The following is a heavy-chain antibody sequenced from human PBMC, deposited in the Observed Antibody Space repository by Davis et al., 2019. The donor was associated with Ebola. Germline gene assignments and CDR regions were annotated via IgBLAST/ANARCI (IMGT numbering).Heavy chain of an antibody. CDR1: GYSFTNYW. CDR3: ARGGYGSAWYPYYFDF. Sequence: PGGSLRLSCKGSGYSFTNYWIGWVRQMPGKGLEWMGIIYPGDSDTRYSPSFQGQVTISADKSISTAYLQWSSLKASDTAMLYCARGGYGSAWYPYYFDFWGRGTLVTVSS. CDR2: IYPGDSDT. D-gene: IGHD6-19*01. V-gene: IGHV5-51*01. J-gene: IGHJ4*02.